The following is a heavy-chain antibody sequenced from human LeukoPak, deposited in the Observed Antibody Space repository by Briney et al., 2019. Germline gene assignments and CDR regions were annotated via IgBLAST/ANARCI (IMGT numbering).Heavy chain of an antibody. J-gene: IGHJ4*02. CDR2: IIPILGIA. CDR3: ARAGGDGYEGGY. CDR1: GGTFSSYA. D-gene: IGHD5-24*01. Sequence: SVKVSCKASGGTFSSYAISWVRQAPGQGLEWMGRIIPILGIANYAQKFQGRVTMTRNTSISTAYMELSSLRSEDTAVYYCARAGGDGYEGGYWGQGTLVTVSS. V-gene: IGHV1-69*04.